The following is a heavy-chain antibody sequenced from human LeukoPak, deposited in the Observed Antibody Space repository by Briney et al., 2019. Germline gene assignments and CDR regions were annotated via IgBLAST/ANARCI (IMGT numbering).Heavy chain of an antibody. Sequence: GSSVKVSCKASGGTFSSYAISWVRQAPGQGLEWMGWIDPNSGGTNYAQKFQGRVTMTRDTSISTAYMVLNRLRSDDTAVYYCARDWPGISLRFDLWGRGTLITVSS. V-gene: IGHV1-2*02. CDR3: ARDWPGISLRFDL. J-gene: IGHJ2*01. D-gene: IGHD2-15*01. CDR2: IDPNSGGT. CDR1: GGTFSSYA.